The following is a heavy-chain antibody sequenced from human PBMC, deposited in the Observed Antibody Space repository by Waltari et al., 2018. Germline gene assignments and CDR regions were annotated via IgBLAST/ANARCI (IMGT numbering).Heavy chain of an antibody. CDR3: ASVGLQFPYY. V-gene: IGHV4-38-2*01. D-gene: IGHD4-4*01. J-gene: IGHJ4*02. Sequence: VQLQESGPGLVKPSETLSLTCAVSGYSISSGYYWGWIRQPPGKGLEWIGSIYHSGSTYYNPSLKSRVTISVDTSKNQFSLKLSSVTAADTAVYYCASVGLQFPYYWGQGTLVTVSS. CDR2: IYHSGST. CDR1: GYSISSGYY.